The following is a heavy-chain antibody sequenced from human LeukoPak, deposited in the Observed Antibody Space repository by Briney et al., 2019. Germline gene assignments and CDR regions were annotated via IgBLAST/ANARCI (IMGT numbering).Heavy chain of an antibody. CDR1: GGSSSHYY. D-gene: IGHD3-10*01. V-gene: IGHV4-59*08. CDR2: IFYSGAT. J-gene: IGHJ5*02. CDR3: ATAGMVVRRTPLFNWFDP. Sequence: PSETLSLTCTVSGGSSSHYYWSWIRQPPGKGLEWIGHIFYSGATNYNPSLLSRVSISEDTSKNQFSLKLRSVTAADTAVYYCATAGMVVRRTPLFNWFDPWGQGTLVTVSS.